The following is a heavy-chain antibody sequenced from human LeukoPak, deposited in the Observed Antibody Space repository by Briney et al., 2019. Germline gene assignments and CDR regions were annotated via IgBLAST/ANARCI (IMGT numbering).Heavy chain of an antibody. Sequence: SETLSLTCTVSGGSISSSSYYWGWIRQPPGKGLEWIGSIYYSGSTYYNPSLKSRFTISVDTSKNQFSLKLSSVTAADTAVYYCARDQGGATSYWGQGTLVTVSS. CDR3: ARDQGGATSY. CDR2: IYYSGST. CDR1: GGSISSSSYY. D-gene: IGHD1-26*01. V-gene: IGHV4-39*02. J-gene: IGHJ4*02.